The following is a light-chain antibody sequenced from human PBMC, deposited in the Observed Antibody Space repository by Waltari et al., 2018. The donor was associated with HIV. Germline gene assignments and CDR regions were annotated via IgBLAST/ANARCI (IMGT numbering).Light chain of an antibody. CDR1: QSVSSN. CDR2: GAS. J-gene: IGKJ1*01. CDR3: QQYNNWPRT. V-gene: IGKV3-15*01. Sequence: EIVLTQSPVYLSLSPGERATLSCRASQSVSSNLAWYQQKPGQAPSLLLYGASTRATGIPARFSGSGSGTEFTLTIDSLQPDDFTLYYCQQYNNWPRTFGQGTKVEI.